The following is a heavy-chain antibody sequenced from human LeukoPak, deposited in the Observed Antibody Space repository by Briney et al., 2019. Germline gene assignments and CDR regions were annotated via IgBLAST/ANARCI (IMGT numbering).Heavy chain of an antibody. V-gene: IGHV3-23*01. J-gene: IGHJ4*02. Sequence: GGSLRLSCATSGFTFNIYAMNWVCQAPGKGLEWVSIISGNGINTYYADSVKGRFTISRDDSKNTLYLQMNSLRVDDTAIYYCARGVSDWGQGTLVTVAS. CDR3: ARGVSD. D-gene: IGHD3-16*01. CDR2: ISGNGINT. CDR1: GFTFNIYA.